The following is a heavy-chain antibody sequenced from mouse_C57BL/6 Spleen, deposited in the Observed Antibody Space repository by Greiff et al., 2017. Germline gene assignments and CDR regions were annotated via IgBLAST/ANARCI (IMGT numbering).Heavy chain of an antibody. D-gene: IGHD3-2*01. CDR2: INPGSGGT. CDR1: GYAFTNYL. V-gene: IGHV1-54*01. CDR3: ARDSLNWGFDY. J-gene: IGHJ2*01. Sequence: VQLQQSGAELVRPGTSVKVSCKASGYAFTNYLIEWVKQRPGQGLEWIGVINPGSGGTNYNEKFKGKATLTADKSSSTAYMQLSSLTSEDSAVYFGARDSLNWGFDYWGQGTTLTVSS.